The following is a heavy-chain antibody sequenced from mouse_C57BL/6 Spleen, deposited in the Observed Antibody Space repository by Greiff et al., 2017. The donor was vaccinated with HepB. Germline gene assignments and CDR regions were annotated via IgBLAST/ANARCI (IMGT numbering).Heavy chain of an antibody. Sequence: QVQLKQSGPELVKPGASVKISCKASGYAFSSSWMNWVKQRPGKGLEWIGRIYPGDGDTNYNGKFKGKATLTADKSSSTAYMQLSSLTSEDSAVYFCARDSGYWFAYWGQGTLVTVSA. V-gene: IGHV1-82*01. CDR3: ARDSGYWFAY. J-gene: IGHJ3*01. CDR1: GYAFSSSW. CDR2: IYPGDGDT. D-gene: IGHD3-2*02.